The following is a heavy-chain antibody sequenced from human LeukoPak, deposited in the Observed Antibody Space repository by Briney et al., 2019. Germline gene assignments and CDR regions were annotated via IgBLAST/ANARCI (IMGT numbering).Heavy chain of an antibody. J-gene: IGHJ4*02. Sequence: GESLKISCKGSGYSLTSYWIGWVRQMPGKGLEWMGIIYPGDSDTRYSPSFQGQVTISADKSISTAYLQWSSLKASDTAMYYCARQSYYDRRDYDFDYWGQGTLVTVSS. CDR3: ARQSYYDRRDYDFDY. CDR1: GYSLTSYW. D-gene: IGHD3-22*01. CDR2: IYPGDSDT. V-gene: IGHV5-51*01.